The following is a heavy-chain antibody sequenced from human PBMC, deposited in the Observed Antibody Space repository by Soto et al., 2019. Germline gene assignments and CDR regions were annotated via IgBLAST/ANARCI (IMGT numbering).Heavy chain of an antibody. CDR3: AREGGAPYYYHGKDV. J-gene: IGHJ6*02. Sequence: QVQLVQSGAEVKKPGASVKVSCKASGYTFTRSGISWVRQAPGQGPEWMGWISSYNGDTNYAQTFQGRGTMTPDTSTSTAYMELRGLRSDATAVYYCAREGGAPYYYHGKDVWGQGAPGTGSS. CDR1: GYTFTRSG. D-gene: IGHD3-10*01. CDR2: ISSYNGDT. V-gene: IGHV1-18*01.